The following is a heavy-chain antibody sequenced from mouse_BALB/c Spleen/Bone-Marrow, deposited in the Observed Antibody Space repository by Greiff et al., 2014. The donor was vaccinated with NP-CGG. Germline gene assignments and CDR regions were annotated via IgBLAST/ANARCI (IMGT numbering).Heavy chain of an antibody. V-gene: IGHV4-1*02. CDR3: ARLGWFAWFAY. Sequence: EVQLQQSGGGLVQPGGSLNLSCAASGFDFSRYWMSWVRQAPGKGLEWIGEINPDSSTINYTPSLKDKFIISRDNAKNTLYLQMSKVRSEDTALYYCARLGWFAWFAYWGQGTLVTVSA. CDR1: GFDFSRYW. J-gene: IGHJ3*01. CDR2: INPDSSTI. D-gene: IGHD1-1*02.